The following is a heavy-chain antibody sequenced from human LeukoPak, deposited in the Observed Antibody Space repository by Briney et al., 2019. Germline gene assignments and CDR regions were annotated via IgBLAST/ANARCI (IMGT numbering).Heavy chain of an antibody. CDR2: IIPIFGTA. D-gene: IGHD3-22*01. CDR3: ATEGYYDSSGYYTDY. CDR1: GGTFSSYA. Sequence: SVKVSCKASGGTFSSYAISWVRQAPGQGLEWMGGIIPIFGTANYAQKFQGRVTITADKSTSTAYMEPSSLRSEDTAVYYCATEGYYDSSGYYTDYWGQGTLVTVSS. J-gene: IGHJ4*02. V-gene: IGHV1-69*06.